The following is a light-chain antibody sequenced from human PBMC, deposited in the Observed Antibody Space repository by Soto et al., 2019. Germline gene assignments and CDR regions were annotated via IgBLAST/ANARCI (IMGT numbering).Light chain of an antibody. CDR2: TVT. J-gene: IGLJ1*01. CDR1: SSDIGGYNY. V-gene: IGLV2-11*01. CDR3: CSYAGSYSYV. Sequence: QSALTQPRSVSGSPGQSVTISCTGTSSDIGGYNYVSWYQQHPGKAPKLMIYTVTKRPSGVPDRFSGSKSDNTASLTISGLQADDEADYSCCSYAGSYSYVFGTGTKVTVL.